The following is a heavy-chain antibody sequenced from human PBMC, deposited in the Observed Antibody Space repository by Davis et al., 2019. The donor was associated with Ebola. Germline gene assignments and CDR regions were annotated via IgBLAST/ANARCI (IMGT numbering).Heavy chain of an antibody. J-gene: IGHJ6*02. D-gene: IGHD4-11*01. CDR3: ARAYSNGEYYYYYYGMDV. CDR2: T. V-gene: IGHV4-59*01. Sequence: TNYNPSLKSRVTISVDTSKNQFSLKLSSVTAADTAVYYCARAYSNGEYYYYYYGMDVWGQGTTVTVSS.